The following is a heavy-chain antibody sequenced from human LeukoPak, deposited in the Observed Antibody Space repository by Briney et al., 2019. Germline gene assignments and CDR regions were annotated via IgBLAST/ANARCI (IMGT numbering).Heavy chain of an antibody. CDR1: GYTFSIYG. Sequence: GASVKVSCKASGYTFSIYGFSWVRQAPGQGLEWMGWISVYDGNTNYAQKFQGRVTMTTDTSTSTAYMELRSLRSDGTAVYYCARESYFHFDYWGQGTLVTVSS. CDR3: ARESYFHFDY. CDR2: ISVYDGNT. D-gene: IGHD1-26*01. J-gene: IGHJ4*02. V-gene: IGHV1-18*01.